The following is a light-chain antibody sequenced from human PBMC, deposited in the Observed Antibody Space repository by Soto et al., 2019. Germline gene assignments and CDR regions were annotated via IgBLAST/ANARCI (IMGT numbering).Light chain of an antibody. J-gene: IGKJ2*01. CDR2: GAS. CDR3: QQYNLWPYT. V-gene: IGKV3-15*01. Sequence: ETVMTQSPATLSVSPGERATLSCRASQSVGSNLAWYQQKPGHAPRLLIYGASTRATGIPARFSGSGSATEFTLTISSLQSEDFALYYCQQYNLWPYTFGQRTKLEV. CDR1: QSVGSN.